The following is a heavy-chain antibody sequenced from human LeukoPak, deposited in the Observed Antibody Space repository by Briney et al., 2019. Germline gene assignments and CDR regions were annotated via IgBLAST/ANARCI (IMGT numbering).Heavy chain of an antibody. D-gene: IGHD5-12*01. Sequence: PGGSLRLSCAASGLTFSIYWMSWVRQAPGKGLEWVANIKQDGSEKYYVDSVKGRFTISRDNAKNSLYLQMNNLRAEDTALYYCARVGYNGWNFENWGQGTLVTVSS. J-gene: IGHJ4*02. CDR2: IKQDGSEK. CDR1: GLTFSIYW. CDR3: ARVGYNGWNFEN. V-gene: IGHV3-7*01.